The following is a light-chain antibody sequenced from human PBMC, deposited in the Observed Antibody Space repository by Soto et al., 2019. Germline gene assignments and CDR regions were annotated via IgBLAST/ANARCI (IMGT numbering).Light chain of an antibody. CDR2: PAS. Sequence: IQLTLSPSSLTAFLGDRVTIPCRASQDIRSALGWYQQKPGKVPKLLIYPASTLQSGVPSRFRGSRSGTDFTLTISRLEPEDFEVYYCQQYGSLPITFGQGTRLEIK. V-gene: IGKV1-6*01. CDR1: QDIRSA. J-gene: IGKJ5*01. CDR3: QQYGSLPIT.